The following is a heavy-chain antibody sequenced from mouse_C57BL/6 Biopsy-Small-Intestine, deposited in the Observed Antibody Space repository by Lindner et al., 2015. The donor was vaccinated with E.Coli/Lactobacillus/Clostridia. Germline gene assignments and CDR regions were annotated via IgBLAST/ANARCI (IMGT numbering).Heavy chain of an antibody. CDR1: GYTFTGYW. CDR2: ILPGSGSI. Sequence: VQLQESGAGLMKPGASVKLSCKATGYTFTGYWIEWVKQRPGHGLEWIGEILPGSGSIKCNEKFKGKATFTADTSSNTAYMQLSSLTTEDSAIFYCARHGSSGYFPMDYWGHGTSVTVSS. CDR3: ARHGSSGYFPMDY. D-gene: IGHD1-1*01. J-gene: IGHJ4*01. V-gene: IGHV1-9*01.